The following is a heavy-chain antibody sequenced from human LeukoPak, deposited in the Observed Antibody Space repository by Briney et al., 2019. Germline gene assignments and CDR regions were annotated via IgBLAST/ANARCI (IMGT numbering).Heavy chain of an antibody. CDR3: ARRHSSSWYHWFDP. CDR2: IYYSGST. D-gene: IGHD6-13*01. CDR1: GGSVTGYF. J-gene: IGHJ5*02. V-gene: IGHV4-59*05. Sequence: SETLSLTCTVSGGSVTGYFWSWIRQPPGKGLEWIGSIYYSGSTYYNPSLKSRVTISVDTSKNQFSLKLSSVTAADTAVYYCARRHSSSWYHWFDPWGQGTLVTVSS.